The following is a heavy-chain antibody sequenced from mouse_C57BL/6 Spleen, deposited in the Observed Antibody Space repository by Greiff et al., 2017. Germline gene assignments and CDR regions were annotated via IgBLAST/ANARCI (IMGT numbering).Heavy chain of an antibody. Sequence: VQLQQSGPELVKPGASVKMSCKASGYTFTDYNMHWVKQSHGKSLEWIGYINPNNGGTSYNQKFKGKATLTVNKSSSTAYMELRSLTSEDSAVYYCARIHYDGYSEWYFDVWGTGTTVTVSS. D-gene: IGHD2-3*01. CDR2: INPNNGGT. V-gene: IGHV1-22*01. CDR1: GYTFTDYN. CDR3: ARIHYDGYSEWYFDV. J-gene: IGHJ1*03.